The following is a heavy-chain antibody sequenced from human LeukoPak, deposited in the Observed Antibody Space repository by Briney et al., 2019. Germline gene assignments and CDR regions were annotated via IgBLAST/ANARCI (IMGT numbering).Heavy chain of an antibody. CDR1: GFTFSSYV. D-gene: IGHD6-19*01. CDR3: AKDLGYVSGWYHFDY. CDR2: ISGNGRST. Sequence: TGGSLRLSCVASGFTFSSYVMSWVRQAPGKGLEWVSTISGNGRSTNYADSVKGRFTISRDNSKNTLYLQMSSLRAEDTAVYYCAKDLGYVSGWYHFDYWGQGTLVTVSS. V-gene: IGHV3-23*01. J-gene: IGHJ4*02.